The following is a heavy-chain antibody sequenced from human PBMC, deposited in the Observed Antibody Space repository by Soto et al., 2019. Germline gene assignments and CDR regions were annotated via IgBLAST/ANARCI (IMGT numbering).Heavy chain of an antibody. CDR2: IYYSGST. CDR3: ARDSGYCSGGSCYYYYGMDV. D-gene: IGHD2-15*01. CDR1: GGPISSYY. J-gene: IGHJ6*02. Sequence: SETLSLTCTVSGGPISSYYWSWIRQPPGKGLEWIGYIYYSGSTNYNPSLKSRVTISVDTSKNQFSLKLSSVTAADTAVYYCARDSGYCSGGSCYYYYGMDVWGQGTTVTVSS. V-gene: IGHV4-59*01.